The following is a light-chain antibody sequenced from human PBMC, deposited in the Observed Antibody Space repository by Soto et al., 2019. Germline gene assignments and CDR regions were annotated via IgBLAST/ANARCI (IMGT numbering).Light chain of an antibody. CDR3: GSYVGTNSYV. CDR1: SSDVDGYNY. CDR2: EVY. J-gene: IGLJ1*01. V-gene: IGLV2-8*01. Sequence: QSVLTQPPSASGSPGQSVTISCTGTSSDVDGYNYVSWYQHHPGKAPKLIIYEVYKRPSGVPDRFSGSKSGNTAALTVSGLQAEDEADYYCGSYVGTNSYVFGTGTKVTVL.